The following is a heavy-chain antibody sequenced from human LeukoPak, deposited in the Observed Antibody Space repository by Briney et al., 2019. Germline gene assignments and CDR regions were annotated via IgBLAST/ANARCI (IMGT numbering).Heavy chain of an antibody. Sequence: KPSETLSLTCTVSGGSISNYYCSWIRQPPGKGLEWIGYMYSSGTTNYNPSLKSRVTISVDTSKNQFSLTLSSVTAADTAVYYCARATTYGDADYWGQGTLVTVSS. J-gene: IGHJ4*02. CDR1: GGSISNYY. CDR2: MYSSGTT. D-gene: IGHD4-17*01. V-gene: IGHV4-59*01. CDR3: ARATTYGDADY.